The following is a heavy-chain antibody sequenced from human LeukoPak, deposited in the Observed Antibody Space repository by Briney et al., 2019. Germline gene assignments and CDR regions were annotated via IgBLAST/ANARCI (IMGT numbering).Heavy chain of an antibody. CDR2: INPSGGST. CDR1: GYTFTSYY. D-gene: IGHD3-10*01. V-gene: IGHV1-46*01. Sequence: GASVKVSCKASGYTFTSYYIHWVRQAPGQGLEWMGIINPSGGSTSYAQKFQGRVTMTRDTSTSTVYMELSSLRSEDTAVYYCARDPSMVRGVIIIPPYGMDVWGQGTTVTVSS. CDR3: ARDPSMVRGVIIIPPYGMDV. J-gene: IGHJ6*02.